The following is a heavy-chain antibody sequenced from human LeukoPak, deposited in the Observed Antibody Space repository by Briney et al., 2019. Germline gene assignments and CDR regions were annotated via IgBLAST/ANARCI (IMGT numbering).Heavy chain of an antibody. CDR1: GGSISSSSYY. V-gene: IGHV4-39*01. J-gene: IGHJ3*02. CDR3: AILGRDGYNYAGYDAFDI. CDR2: IYYSGST. Sequence: PSETLSLTCTVSGGSISSSSYYWGWIRQPPGKGLEWIGSIYYSGSTYYNPSLKSRVTISVDTSKNQFSLKLSSVTAADTAVYYCAILGRDGYNYAGYDAFDIWGQGTMVTVSS. D-gene: IGHD5-24*01.